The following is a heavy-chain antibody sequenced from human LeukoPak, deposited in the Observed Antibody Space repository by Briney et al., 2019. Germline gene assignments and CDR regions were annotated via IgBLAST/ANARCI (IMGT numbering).Heavy chain of an antibody. Sequence: ASVKVSCKASGGTFSSYAISWVRQAPGQGLEWMGRIIPILGIANYAQKFQGRVTITADKSTSTAYMELSSLRSEDTAVYYCARVGKWLRLGFDYWGQGTLVTVSS. CDR3: ARVGKWLRLGFDY. D-gene: IGHD5-12*01. CDR1: GGTFSSYA. CDR2: IIPILGIA. J-gene: IGHJ4*02. V-gene: IGHV1-69*04.